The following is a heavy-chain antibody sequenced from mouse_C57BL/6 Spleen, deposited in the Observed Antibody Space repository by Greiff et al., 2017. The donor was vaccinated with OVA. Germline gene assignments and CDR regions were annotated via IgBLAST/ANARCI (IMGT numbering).Heavy chain of an antibody. Sequence: VQLQQPGAELVRPGASVTLSCKASGYTFTDYEMHWVKQTPVHGLEWIGAIDPETGGTAYNQKFKGKAILTADKSSSTAYMGLRSLTSEDSAVYYCTRGGLFDYWGQGTTLTVSS. V-gene: IGHV1-15*01. CDR1: GYTFTDYE. J-gene: IGHJ2*01. D-gene: IGHD2-2*01. CDR2: IDPETGGT. CDR3: TRGGLFDY.